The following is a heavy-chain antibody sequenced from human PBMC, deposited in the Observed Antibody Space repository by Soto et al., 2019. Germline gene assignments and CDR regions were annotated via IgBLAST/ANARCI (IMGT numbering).Heavy chain of an antibody. D-gene: IGHD2-2*01. V-gene: IGHV1-8*01. CDR1: GYTFTSYD. CDR3: ARGQPGVCFAP. J-gene: IGHJ5*02. CDR2: MNPNSGNT. Sequence: QVQLVQSGAEVKKPGASVKVSCKASGYTFTSYDINWVRQATGQGLEWMGWMNPNSGNTGYAQKSQGRATMTRNTSISTANMELGGLRSEDTAVYYCARGQPGVCFAPWGKEPLVTASS.